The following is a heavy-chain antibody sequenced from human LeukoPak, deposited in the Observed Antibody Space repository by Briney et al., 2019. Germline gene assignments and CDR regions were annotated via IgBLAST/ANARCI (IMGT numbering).Heavy chain of an antibody. J-gene: IGHJ4*02. CDR2: INWSGKST. V-gene: IGHV3-20*04. Sequence: GGSLRLSCTASGFAFDEHGMSWVRQVPGKGLEWVSGINWSGKSTAYTDPFRGRFTISRDNAKNSLYLQMDSLRAEDTALYYCARAPITSPFYFDSWGQGTLVTVSS. CDR1: GFAFDEHG. D-gene: IGHD2-2*01. CDR3: ARAPITSPFYFDS.